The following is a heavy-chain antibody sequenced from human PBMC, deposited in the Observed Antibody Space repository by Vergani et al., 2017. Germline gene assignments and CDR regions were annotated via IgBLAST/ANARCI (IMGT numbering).Heavy chain of an antibody. J-gene: IGHJ4*02. CDR1: GDSISSNNC. CDR2: ICHTEDT. CDR3: ATIGYRRWGYYLDY. Sequence: QVQLQESGPGLVKPPGTLSLTCAVSGDSISSNNCWTWVPQPPGKGLEWIGEICHTEDTKYSPSLKSRVTVSVDESRNLFSLRLNAVTAADTAVYYCATIGYRRWGYYLDYWVQGILVTVSS. V-gene: IGHV4-4*03. D-gene: IGHD2-2*02.